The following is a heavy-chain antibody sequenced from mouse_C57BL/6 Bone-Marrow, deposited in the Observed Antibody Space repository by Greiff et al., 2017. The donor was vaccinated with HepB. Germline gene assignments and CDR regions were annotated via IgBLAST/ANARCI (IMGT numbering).Heavy chain of an antibody. J-gene: IGHJ3*01. V-gene: IGHV1-72*01. CDR2: IDPNRGGT. D-gene: IGHD2-1*01. CDR1: GYTFTSYW. CDR3: AREGAMVGGFAY. Sequence: QVQLQQPGAELVKPGASVKLSCKASGYTFTSYWMHWVKQRPGRGLEWIGRIDPNRGGTKYNEKFKSKATLTVDKPSSTAYMQLSSLTSEDSAVYYWAREGAMVGGFAYWGQGTLVTVSA.